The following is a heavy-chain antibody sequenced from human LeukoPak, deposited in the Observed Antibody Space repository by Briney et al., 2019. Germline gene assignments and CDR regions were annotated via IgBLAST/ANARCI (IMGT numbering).Heavy chain of an antibody. CDR2: IYYSGST. CDR1: GGSISSGGYS. D-gene: IGHD6-19*01. Sequence: PSQTLSLTCAVSGGSISSGGYSWSWIRQPPGKGLEWIGYIYYSGSTYYNPSLKSRVTISVDTSKNQFSLKLSSVTAADTAVYYCARLPGFSSGPDYWGQGTLVTVSS. CDR3: ARLPGFSSGPDY. V-gene: IGHV4-30-4*07. J-gene: IGHJ4*02.